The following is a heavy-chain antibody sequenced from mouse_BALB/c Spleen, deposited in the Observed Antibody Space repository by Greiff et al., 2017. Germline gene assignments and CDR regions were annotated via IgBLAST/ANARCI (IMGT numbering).Heavy chain of an antibody. CDR2: IWGDGST. CDR3: AKGGLRRTPDAMDY. V-gene: IGHV2-3*01. CDR1: GFSLTSYG. J-gene: IGHJ4*01. D-gene: IGHD2-4*01. Sequence: VQLVESGPGLVAPSQSLSITCTVSGFSLTSYGVSWVRQPPGKGLEWLGVIWGDGSTNYHSALISSLSISKDNSKSQVFLKLNSLQTDDTATYYCAKGGLRRTPDAMDYWGQGTSVTVSS.